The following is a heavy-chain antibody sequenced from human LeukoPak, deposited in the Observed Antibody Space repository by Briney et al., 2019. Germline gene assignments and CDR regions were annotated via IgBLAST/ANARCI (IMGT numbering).Heavy chain of an antibody. Sequence: PSETLSLTCTVSGGAISSGGYYWSWVRQHPGKGLEWIGYIYYSGSTYYNPSRKSRVTISVDTSKNQFSLKLSSVTAADTAVYYCARAVVRGGIYFDYWGQGTLVTVSS. V-gene: IGHV4-31*03. CDR2: IYYSGST. CDR3: ARAVVRGGIYFDY. J-gene: IGHJ4*02. CDR1: GGAISSGGYY. D-gene: IGHD3-10*01.